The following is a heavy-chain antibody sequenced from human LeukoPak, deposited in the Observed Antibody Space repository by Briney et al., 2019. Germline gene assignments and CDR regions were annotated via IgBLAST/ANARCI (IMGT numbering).Heavy chain of an antibody. CDR1: GGTFSSYA. CDR3: ARERDPYYYDSSGYYRPPYNWLDP. Sequence: ASVKVSCKASGGTFSSYAISWVRQAPGQGLEWMGGIIPIFGTANYAQKFQGRVTITTDESTSTAYMELSSLRSEDTAVYYCARERDPYYYDSSGYYRPPYNWLDPWGQGTLVTVSS. CDR2: IIPIFGTA. J-gene: IGHJ5*02. D-gene: IGHD3-22*01. V-gene: IGHV1-69*05.